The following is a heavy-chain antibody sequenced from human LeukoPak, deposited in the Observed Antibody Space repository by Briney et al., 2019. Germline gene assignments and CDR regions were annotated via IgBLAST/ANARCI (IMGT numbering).Heavy chain of an antibody. D-gene: IGHD5-12*01. CDR2: ISYDGSNK. Sequence: PGGSLRLSCAASGFTFNDYALHWVRQAPGKGLEWVAVISYDGSNKYYADSVKGRFTISRDNSKNTLYLQMNSLRAEDTAVYYCARDRDSSYDHTDPHFDYWGQGSLVTVSS. CDR3: ARDRDSSYDHTDPHFDY. J-gene: IGHJ4*02. CDR1: GFTFNDYA. V-gene: IGHV3-30-3*01.